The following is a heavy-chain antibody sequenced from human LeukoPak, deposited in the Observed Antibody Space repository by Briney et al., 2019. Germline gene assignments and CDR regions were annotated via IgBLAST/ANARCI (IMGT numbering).Heavy chain of an antibody. CDR3: ARETPSSSSWYIDY. V-gene: IGHV3-33*01. CDR2: IWYDGSNK. Sequence: GRSLRLSCAASGFTFSSYGMHWVRQAPGKGLEWVAVIWYDGSNKYYADSVKGRFTISRDNSKNTLYLQMNSLRAEDTAVYYCARETPSSSSWYIDYWGQGTLVTVSS. J-gene: IGHJ4*02. CDR1: GFTFSSYG. D-gene: IGHD6-13*01.